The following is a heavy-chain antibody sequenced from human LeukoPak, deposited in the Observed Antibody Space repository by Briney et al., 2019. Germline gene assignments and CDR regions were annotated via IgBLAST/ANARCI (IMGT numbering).Heavy chain of an antibody. D-gene: IGHD5-24*01. CDR2: IKQDGSEK. CDR3: ARDIRDGYNGDAFDI. Sequence: GGSLRLSCAASGFTFSSYWMSWVRQAPGKGLEWVANIKQDGSEKYYVDSVKGRFTISRDNAKNSLYLQMNSLRAEDTAVYYCARDIRDGYNGDAFDIWGQGTLVTVSS. J-gene: IGHJ3*02. V-gene: IGHV3-7*01. CDR1: GFTFSSYW.